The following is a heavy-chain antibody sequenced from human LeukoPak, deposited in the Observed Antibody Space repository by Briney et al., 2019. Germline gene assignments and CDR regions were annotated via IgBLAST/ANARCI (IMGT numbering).Heavy chain of an antibody. V-gene: IGHV4-61*09. CDR2: IYTSGST. J-gene: IGHJ4*02. D-gene: IGHD2-21*02. Sequence: SQTLSLNCTVSGGSISSGCHYWSWIRHPAGKVLEWIRHIYTSGSTNSNTSIKSRVNISVDTSKNQFSLKLSSVTAADKAVYYCARDNYCGGDCYSLFDYWGQGTLVTVYS. CDR1: GGSISSGCHY. CDR3: ARDNYCGGDCYSLFDY.